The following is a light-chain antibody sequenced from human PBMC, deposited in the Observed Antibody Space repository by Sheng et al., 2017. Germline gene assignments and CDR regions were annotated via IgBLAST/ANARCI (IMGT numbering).Light chain of an antibody. CDR2: GAS. V-gene: IGKV3-20*01. CDR3: QQYDSSPYS. Sequence: EIVLTQSPGTLSLSPGERATLSCRASQSVSSSYLAWYQQKPGQAPRLLIYGASSRATGIADRFSGSGSGTDFTLTISRLEPEDFAVYYCQQYDSSPYSFGQGTKLEIE. CDR1: QSVSSSY. J-gene: IGKJ2*03.